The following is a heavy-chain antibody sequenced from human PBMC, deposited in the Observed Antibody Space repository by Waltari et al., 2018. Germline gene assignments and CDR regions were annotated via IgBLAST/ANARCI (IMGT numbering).Heavy chain of an antibody. J-gene: IGHJ4*02. V-gene: IGHV3-23*01. D-gene: IGHD3-10*01. Sequence: EVHLLESGGDLVQPGGSLRLSCAASGFTFSSFAMTWVRQGPVKGLEWVSTIRASSATTYYADSVKGRFTISRDNSKNTLYLQMNSLRADDTAVYYCTKDESTYCYASGRSFDHWGQGALVTVSS. CDR2: IRASSATT. CDR1: GFTFSSFA. CDR3: TKDESTYCYASGRSFDH.